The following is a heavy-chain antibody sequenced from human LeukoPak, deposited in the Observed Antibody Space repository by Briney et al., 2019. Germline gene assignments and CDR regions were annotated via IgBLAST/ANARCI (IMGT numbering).Heavy chain of an antibody. Sequence: SETLSLTCTVSGGSINNYYWSWIRQPPGEGLEWIGCIHYTGTTKYNPSLKSRVTISLDTSKNQFSLKLSSVTAADRAMCFCARDRVDDFTYMDVWGKGTTVTVSS. CDR1: GGSINNYY. V-gene: IGHV4-59*01. J-gene: IGHJ6*03. CDR3: ARDRVDDFTYMDV. D-gene: IGHD1-1*01. CDR2: IHYTGTT.